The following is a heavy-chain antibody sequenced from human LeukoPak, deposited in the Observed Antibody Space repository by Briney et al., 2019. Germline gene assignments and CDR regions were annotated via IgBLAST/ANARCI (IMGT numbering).Heavy chain of an antibody. CDR3: ARPKDGDPAFDY. CDR1: GYTFTGYY. Sequence: ASVKVSCKASGYTFTGYYMHWVRQAPGQGLEWMGWINPNSGGTNYAQKFQGRVTMTRDTSISTAYMELSRLRSDDTAVYYCARPKDGDPAFDYWGQGTLVTVSS. CDR2: INPNSGGT. D-gene: IGHD7-27*01. J-gene: IGHJ4*02. V-gene: IGHV1-2*02.